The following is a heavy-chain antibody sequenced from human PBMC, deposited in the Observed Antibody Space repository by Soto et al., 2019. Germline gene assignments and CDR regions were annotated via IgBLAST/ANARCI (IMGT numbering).Heavy chain of an antibody. CDR2: ISGSGNTI. J-gene: IGHJ4*02. V-gene: IGHV3-11*01. Sequence: VQLVESGGALVKSGGSLRLSCAASGFIFSDYYMSWVRQAPGKGLECLAYISGSGNTIYHADSVQARFTISRDNTKKSLYLQMDGLRAEDTALYYCATYTSPYTSGSFDHWGQGTLVTVSS. CDR1: GFIFSDYY. CDR3: ATYTSPYTSGSFDH. D-gene: IGHD3-10*01.